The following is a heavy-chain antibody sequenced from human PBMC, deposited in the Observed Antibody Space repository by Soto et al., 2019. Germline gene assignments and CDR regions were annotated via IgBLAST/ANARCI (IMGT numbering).Heavy chain of an antibody. V-gene: IGHV3-7*01. D-gene: IGHD3-3*01. J-gene: IGHJ5*02. CDR2: IKQDGSEK. CDR3: ATVNLKYYDFWSGYRWSWFDP. Sequence: GGSLRLSCAASGFTCISYWMSWVRQAPGKGLEWVANIKQDGSEKYYVDSVKGRFTISRDNAKNSLYLQMNSLRAEDTAVYYCATVNLKYYDFWSGYRWSWFDPWGQGTLVTVSS. CDR1: GFTCISYW.